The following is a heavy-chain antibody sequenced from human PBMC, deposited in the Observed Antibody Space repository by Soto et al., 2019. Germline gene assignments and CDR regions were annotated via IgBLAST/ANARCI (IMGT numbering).Heavy chain of an antibody. CDR3: ATPNPVYCSGGSCSTYYFDY. V-gene: IGHV1-24*01. CDR1: GYTLTELS. Sequence: ASVKVSCKVSGYTLTELSMHWVRQAPGKGLEWMGGFDPEDGETIYAQKFQGRVTMTEDTSTDTAYMELSSLRSEDTAVYYCATPNPVYCSGGSCSTYYFDYWGQGTLVTVPS. CDR2: FDPEDGET. J-gene: IGHJ4*02. D-gene: IGHD2-15*01.